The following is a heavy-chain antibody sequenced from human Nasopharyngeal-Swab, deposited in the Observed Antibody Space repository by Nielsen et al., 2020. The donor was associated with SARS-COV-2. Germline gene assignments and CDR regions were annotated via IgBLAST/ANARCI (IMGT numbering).Heavy chain of an antibody. CDR3: AGHPADFDY. CDR2: MKPSGIT. J-gene: IGHJ4*02. CDR1: GGSVSDYH. D-gene: IGHD6-25*01. V-gene: IGHV4-34*01. Sequence: SETLSLTCAVYGGSVSDYHWSWIRQPPGKGLEWIGEMKPSGITNYNPSLKSRVAISIDTSKNPFFLNLRSVTAADTAVYYCAGHPADFDYWGQGTLITVSS.